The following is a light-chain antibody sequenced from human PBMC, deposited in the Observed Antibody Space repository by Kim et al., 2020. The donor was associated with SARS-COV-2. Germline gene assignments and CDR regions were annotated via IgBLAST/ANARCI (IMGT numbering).Light chain of an antibody. CDR2: SND. CDR3: ATWDDSLNGVV. J-gene: IGLJ2*01. V-gene: IGLV1-44*01. Sequence: QSVLTQPPSASGTPGQRVTISCSGSKSNIKYNLVHWYQQLPGTAPKLLIYSNDQRPSGVPDRFSGSKSGTAGSLAISGLQSEDEADYYCATWDDSLNGVVFGGGTQLTVL. CDR1: KSNIKYNL.